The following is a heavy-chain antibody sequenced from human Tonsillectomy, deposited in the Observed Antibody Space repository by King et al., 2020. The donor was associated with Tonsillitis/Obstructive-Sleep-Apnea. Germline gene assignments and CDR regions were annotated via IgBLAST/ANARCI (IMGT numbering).Heavy chain of an antibody. CDR1: GGSISSYY. J-gene: IGHJ3*02. V-gene: IGHV4-59*01. CDR3: AREIPVAGAFDI. CDR2: IYYSGST. D-gene: IGHD6-19*01. Sequence: QLQESGPGLVKPSETLSLTCTVSGGSISSYYWSWIRQPPGKGLEWIGYIYYSGSTNYNPSLKSRVTISVDTSKNQFSLKLSSVTAADTAVYYCAREIPVAGAFDIWGQGTMGTVSS.